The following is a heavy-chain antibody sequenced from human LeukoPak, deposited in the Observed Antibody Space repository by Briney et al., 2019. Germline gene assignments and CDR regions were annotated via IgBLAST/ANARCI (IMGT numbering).Heavy chain of an antibody. J-gene: IGHJ4*02. CDR1: GFTFSSYS. CDR2: IKQDGSEK. V-gene: IGHV3-7*01. Sequence: GGSLRLSCAASGFTFSSYSMSWVRQAPGKGLEWVANIKQDGSEKYYVDSVKGRFTISRDNAKNSLYLQMNSLRAEDTAVYYCAREDGSGSYSNRWGQGTLVTVSS. D-gene: IGHD3-10*01. CDR3: AREDGSGSYSNR.